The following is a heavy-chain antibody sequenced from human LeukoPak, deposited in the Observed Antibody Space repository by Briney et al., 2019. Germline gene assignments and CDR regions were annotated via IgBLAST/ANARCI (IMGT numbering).Heavy chain of an antibody. CDR1: GGSISSYY. CDR3: ARVGAVRGAHHI. Sequence: SSETLSLTCTVSGGSISSYYWSWIRQPPGKGLEWIGYIYYSGSSGSTNYSPSLKSRGTISVDTSKNQFSLKLSSVTAADTAVYYCARVGAVRGAHHIWGQGTMVTVSS. J-gene: IGHJ3*02. D-gene: IGHD3-10*01. CDR2: IYYSGSSGST. V-gene: IGHV4-59*01.